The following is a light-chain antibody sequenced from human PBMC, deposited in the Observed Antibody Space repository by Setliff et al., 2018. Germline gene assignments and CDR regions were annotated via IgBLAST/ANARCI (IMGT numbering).Light chain of an antibody. V-gene: IGKV1-12*01. CDR2: GAS. CDR3: QQTNTFPRT. J-gene: IGKJ4*01. CDR1: QGISTW. Sequence: DIQMTQSPSSVSASVGDRVTITCRASQGISTWLAWYQQKPGQAPKALIYGASRLQSGVPSRFSGDGSGTHLTLTISSLQPEDFATYYCQQTNTFPRTFGGGTKVDIK.